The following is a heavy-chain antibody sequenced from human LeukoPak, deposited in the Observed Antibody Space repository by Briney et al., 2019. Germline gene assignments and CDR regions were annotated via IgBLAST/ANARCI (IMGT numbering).Heavy chain of an antibody. J-gene: IGHJ4*02. CDR2: INSDGSST. CDR1: GFTFSSYW. Sequence: RPWGSLRLSCAASGFTFSSYWMHWVRQAPGKGLVWVSRINSDGSSTSYADSVKGRFTISRDNAKNTLYLQMNSLRAEDTAVYYCARVQRDIVATFFEPGLHPDWPTDGYGDYAYYFDYWGQGTLVTVSS. CDR3: ARVQRDIVATFFEPGLHPDWPTDGYGDYAYYFDY. V-gene: IGHV3-74*01. D-gene: IGHD5-12*01.